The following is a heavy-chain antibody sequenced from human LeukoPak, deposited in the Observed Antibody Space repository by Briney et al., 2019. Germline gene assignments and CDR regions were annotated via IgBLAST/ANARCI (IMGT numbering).Heavy chain of an antibody. V-gene: IGHV4-34*01. CDR3: ARVRLLLQWGAFDI. CDR2: INHSGST. D-gene: IGHD1-26*01. J-gene: IGHJ3*02. Sequence: SETLSLTCAVYGGSFSGYYWSWIRQPPGKGLEWIGEINHSGSTNYNPSLKSRVTISVDTSKNQFSLKLSSVTAADTAVYYCARVRLLLQWGAFDIWGQGTMVTVSS. CDR1: GGSFSGYY.